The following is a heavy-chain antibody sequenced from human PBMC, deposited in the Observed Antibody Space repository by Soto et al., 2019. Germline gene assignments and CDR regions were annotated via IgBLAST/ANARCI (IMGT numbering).Heavy chain of an antibody. D-gene: IGHD2-8*01. CDR3: VRDYQWAFDY. CDR1: GFIFTSYS. J-gene: IGHJ4*02. CDR2: IGRGSDII. V-gene: IGHV3-48*02. Sequence: GGSLRLSCAASGFIFTSYSMNWVRQAPGKGLEWVSYIGRGSDIIWYADSVKGRFTISRDNAKNSVYLQMNSLRDGDTAVYYCVRDYQWAFDYWGQGTLVTVSS.